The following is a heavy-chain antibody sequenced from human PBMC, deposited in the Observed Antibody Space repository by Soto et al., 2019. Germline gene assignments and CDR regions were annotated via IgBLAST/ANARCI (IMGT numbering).Heavy chain of an antibody. J-gene: IGHJ4*02. CDR3: ARLGGYVSVGYYYLWDS. CDR2: INHSGST. V-gene: IGHV4-39*01. Sequence: ASETLSLTCRVSDGSMNSDSSYWGWIRQPPGKGLEWIGVINHSGSTYHNLSLKGRVTMSVDASRNQFSLKLTSMTAADTAVYYCARLGGYVSVGYYYLWDSWGQGTLVTVSS. D-gene: IGHD3-22*01. CDR1: DGSMNSDSSY.